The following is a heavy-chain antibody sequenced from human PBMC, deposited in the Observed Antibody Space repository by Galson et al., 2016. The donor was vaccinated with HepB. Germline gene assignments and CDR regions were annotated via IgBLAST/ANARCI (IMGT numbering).Heavy chain of an antibody. J-gene: IGHJ6*02. Sequence: LRLSCAASGFRFSDYNMNWVRQAPGRGLEWVAYISASSGTIYYADSVKGRFTISRDNANNSLSLQMNSLGAEDTAFYYCARPYTYYFGSGSYFDVLHYGMDVWGQGTTVTVSS. D-gene: IGHD3-10*01. CDR2: ISASSGTI. V-gene: IGHV3-48*01. CDR1: GFRFSDYN. CDR3: ARPYTYYFGSGSYFDVLHYGMDV.